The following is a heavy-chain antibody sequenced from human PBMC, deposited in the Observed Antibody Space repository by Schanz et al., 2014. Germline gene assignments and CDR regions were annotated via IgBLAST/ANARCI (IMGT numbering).Heavy chain of an antibody. J-gene: IGHJ3*02. D-gene: IGHD2-2*01. CDR1: GGSMTTYY. CDR3: VRHGFLGYCSRPSCPAVGSDGFDI. Sequence: QVQLQESGPGLVKPSGTLSLTCIVSGGSMTTYYWSWIRQPAGKGLEWIGRIHSSGSTDYNPSLKSRVPISVDTSKNQFSLRLRSVSVADTAVYSCVRHGFLGYCSRPSCPAVGSDGFDIWGQGTMVTVSS. V-gene: IGHV4-4*07. CDR2: IHSSGST.